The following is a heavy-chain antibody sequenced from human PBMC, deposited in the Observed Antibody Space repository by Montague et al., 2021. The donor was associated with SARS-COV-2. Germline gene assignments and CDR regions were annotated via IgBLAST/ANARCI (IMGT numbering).Heavy chain of an antibody. CDR1: GGSITGYY. CDR3: VRDHPYGGPRGAYDI. D-gene: IGHD4-23*01. Sequence: SETLSPTCTVAGGSITGYYWSWLRRSPGKGLEWIAYIYDGGAVNYNPSLGGRVTISTDTSKNQLSLKVNSVTAADTAVYYCVRDHPYGGPRGAYDIWGQGTVVTVSS. V-gene: IGHV4-59*01. CDR2: IYDGGAV. J-gene: IGHJ3*02.